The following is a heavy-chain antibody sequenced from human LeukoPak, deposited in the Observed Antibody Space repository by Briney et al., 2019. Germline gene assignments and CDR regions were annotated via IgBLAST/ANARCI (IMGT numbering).Heavy chain of an antibody. CDR2: ISYDGSNK. V-gene: IGHV3-30*03. D-gene: IGHD4-11*01. Sequence: GGSLRLSCAASGFTFSNAWMSWVRQAPGKGLEWVAVISYDGSNKYYADSVKGRFTISRDNSKNTLYLQMNSLRAEDTAVYYCARDSGYSNFYFDYWGQGTLVTVSS. J-gene: IGHJ4*02. CDR3: ARDSGYSNFYFDY. CDR1: GFTFSNAW.